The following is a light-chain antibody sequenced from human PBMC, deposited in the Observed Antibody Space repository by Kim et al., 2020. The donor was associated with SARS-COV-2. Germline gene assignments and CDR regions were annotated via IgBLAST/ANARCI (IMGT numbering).Light chain of an antibody. CDR1: QSLLHSNGYNY. CDR2: LGS. Sequence: DPASISCRSSQSLLHSNGYNYLDWYLQKPAQSPQLLIFLGSNRASGVPDRFSGSGSGTDFTLKISRVEAEDVGVYYCMQALQTSYSFGQGTKLEI. V-gene: IGKV2-28*01. J-gene: IGKJ2*03. CDR3: MQALQTSYS.